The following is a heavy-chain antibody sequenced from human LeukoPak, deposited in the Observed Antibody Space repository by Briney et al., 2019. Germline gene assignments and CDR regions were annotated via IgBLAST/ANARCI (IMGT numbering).Heavy chain of an antibody. CDR2: INRDGSER. CDR3: ARRNAMDV. Sequence: GRSLRLSCAASGFTFSNYWMTWVRQAPGKGLEWVANINRDGSERYYVDSVKGRFTISRDDAKSSLYLQMNSLRAEDTAVYYCARRNAMDVWGQGTTVIVFS. J-gene: IGHJ6*02. CDR1: GFTFSNYW. V-gene: IGHV3-7*03.